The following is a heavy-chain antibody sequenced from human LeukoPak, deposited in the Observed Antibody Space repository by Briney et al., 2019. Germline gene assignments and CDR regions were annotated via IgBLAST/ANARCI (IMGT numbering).Heavy chain of an antibody. CDR1: GGSISSGGYY. CDR2: VYHSGST. D-gene: IGHD3-10*01. CDR3: ARSTLLWFGEPNNWFDP. V-gene: IGHV4-30-2*01. Sequence: SQTLSLTCTVSGGSISSGGYYWSWIRQPPGKGLEWIGYVYHSGSTYYNPSLKSRVTISVDRSKNQFSLKLSSVTAADTAVYYCARSTLLWFGEPNNWFDPWGQGTLVTVSS. J-gene: IGHJ5*02.